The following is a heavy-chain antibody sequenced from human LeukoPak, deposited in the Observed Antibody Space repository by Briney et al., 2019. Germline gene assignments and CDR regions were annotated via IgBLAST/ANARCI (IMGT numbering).Heavy chain of an antibody. D-gene: IGHD3-10*01. CDR3: ARVSYYGSGSNDYGMDV. V-gene: IGHV1-18*01. J-gene: IGHJ6*02. CDR2: ISAYNGNT. CDR1: GYTFTSYG. Sequence: ASVKVSCKASGYTFTSYGISWVRQAPGQGLEWMGWISAYNGNTNYAQKLQGRVTMTTDTSTSTAYMELRSLRSDDTAVYYCARVSYYGSGSNDYGMDVWAKGPRSPSP.